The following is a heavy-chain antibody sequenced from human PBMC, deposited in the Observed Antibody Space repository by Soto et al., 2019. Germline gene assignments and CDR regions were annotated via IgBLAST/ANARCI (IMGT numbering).Heavy chain of an antibody. V-gene: IGHV3-23*01. J-gene: IGHJ4*02. D-gene: IGHD3-16*01. CDR2: ISATGGGT. CDR3: AKDRRAGGNSAFYFDF. CDR1: GFKFSNYA. Sequence: GGALRLSCAASGFKFSNYAMSWVHQAPGKGLEWVSLISATGGGTYYADSVKGRFTISRDNSHNTLYLQVHSLTAEDTAVYYCAKDRRAGGNSAFYFDFWGQGAQVTVSS.